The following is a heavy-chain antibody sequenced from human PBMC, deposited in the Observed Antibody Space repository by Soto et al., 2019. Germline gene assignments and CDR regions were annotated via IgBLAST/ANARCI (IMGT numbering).Heavy chain of an antibody. D-gene: IGHD2-21*01. CDR3: ANVVEPNPGY. J-gene: IGHJ4*02. CDR2: ISGSGGST. Sequence: EVQLLESGGGLVQPGGSLRLSCAASGFIFSSYAMSWVRQAPGKGLEWVSAISGSGGSTYYADSVKGRFTISRDNSKNTLYLRMNSLRAEDTAVYYCANVVEPNPGYWGQGTLVTVSS. CDR1: GFIFSSYA. V-gene: IGHV3-23*01.